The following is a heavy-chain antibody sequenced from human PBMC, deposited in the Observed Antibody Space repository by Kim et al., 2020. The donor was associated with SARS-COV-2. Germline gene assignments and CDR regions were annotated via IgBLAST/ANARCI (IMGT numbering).Heavy chain of an antibody. CDR2: T. Sequence: TNYNPSLKSRVTISVDTSKNQFSLKLSSVTAADTAVYYCAREYSSSHFDYWGQGTLVTVSS. CDR3: AREYSSSHFDY. V-gene: IGHV4-59*01. D-gene: IGHD6-6*01. J-gene: IGHJ4*02.